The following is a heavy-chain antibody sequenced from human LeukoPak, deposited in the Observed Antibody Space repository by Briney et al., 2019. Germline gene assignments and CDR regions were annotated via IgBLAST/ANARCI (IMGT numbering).Heavy chain of an antibody. CDR2: IYYSGST. Sequence: SETLSLTCTVSGGSISSSSYYWGWIRQPPGKGLEWIGSIYYSGSTYYNPSLKSRVTISVDTSKNQFSLKLSSVTAADTAVYYCVAGTAMVMDWFDPWGQGPLVTVSS. CDR1: GGSISSSSYY. CDR3: VAGTAMVMDWFDP. J-gene: IGHJ5*02. V-gene: IGHV4-39*01. D-gene: IGHD5-18*01.